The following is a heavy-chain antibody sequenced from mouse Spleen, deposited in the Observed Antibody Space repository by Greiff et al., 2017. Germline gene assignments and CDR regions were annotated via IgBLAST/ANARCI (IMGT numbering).Heavy chain of an antibody. V-gene: IGHV7-3*01. CDR1: GFTFTDYY. Sequence: EVKLEESGGGLVQPGGSLSLSCAASGFTFTDYYMSWVRQPPGKALEWLGFIRNKANGYTTEYSASVKGRFTISRDNSQSILYLQMNALRAEDSATYYCARYGDNSYFDYWGQGTTLTVSS. CDR3: ARYGDNSYFDY. J-gene: IGHJ2*01. D-gene: IGHD1-3*01. CDR2: IRNKANGYTT.